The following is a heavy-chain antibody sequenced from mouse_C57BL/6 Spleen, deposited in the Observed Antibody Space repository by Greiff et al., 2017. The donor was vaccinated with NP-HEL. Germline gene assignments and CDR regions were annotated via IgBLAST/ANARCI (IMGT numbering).Heavy chain of an antibody. V-gene: IGHV1-55*01. CDR1: GYTFTSYW. CDR2: IYPGSGST. Sequence: VQLQQSGAELVKPGASVKMSCKASGYTFTSYWITWVKQRPGQGLEWIGDIYPGSGSTNYNEKFKSKATLTVDTSSSTAYMQLSSLTSEDSAVYYCARGHSYYGNLFDYWGQGTTLTVSS. J-gene: IGHJ2*01. CDR3: ARGHSYYGNLFDY. D-gene: IGHD2-1*01.